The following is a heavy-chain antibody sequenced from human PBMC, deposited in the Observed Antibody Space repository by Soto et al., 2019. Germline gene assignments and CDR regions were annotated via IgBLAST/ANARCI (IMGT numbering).Heavy chain of an antibody. D-gene: IGHD3-22*01. CDR2: IYYSGST. CDR1: GGSISSGDYY. J-gene: IGHJ3*02. V-gene: IGHV4-30-4*01. Sequence: SETLSLTYTVSGGSISSGDYYWSWIRQPPGKGLEWIGYIYYSGSTYYNPSLKSRVTISVDTSKNQFSLKLSSVTAADTAVYYCARDLIYDYYDSSGYYFAHAFDIWGQGTMVTVSS. CDR3: ARDLIYDYYDSSGYYFAHAFDI.